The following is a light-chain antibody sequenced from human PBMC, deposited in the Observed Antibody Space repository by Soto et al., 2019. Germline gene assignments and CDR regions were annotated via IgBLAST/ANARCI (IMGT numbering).Light chain of an antibody. CDR2: DVS. J-gene: IGKJ1*01. CDR3: QQYNSYPWT. V-gene: IGKV1-5*01. Sequence: DIQMTQSPSTLSANVGDRVTITCRASQSISGWLAWYQQKPGKAPKLLIYDVSSLESGVPSRFSGSGSGTEFTLAISSLQPDDLATYYCQQYNSYPWTFGQGSMVAI. CDR1: QSISGW.